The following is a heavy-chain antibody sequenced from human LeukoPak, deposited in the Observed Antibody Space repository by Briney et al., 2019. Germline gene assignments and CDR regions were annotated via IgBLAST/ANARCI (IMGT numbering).Heavy chain of an antibody. CDR2: ISGSGGST. D-gene: IGHD6-13*01. Sequence: GGSLRLSCAASGFTFSSYAMSWVRQAPGKGLEWVSGISGSGGSTYYADSVKGRFTISRDNSKNTLYLQMNSLRAEDTAVYYCAKDLYSSRAYYFDYWGQGTLVTVSS. CDR3: AKDLYSSRAYYFDY. J-gene: IGHJ4*02. V-gene: IGHV3-23*01. CDR1: GFTFSSYA.